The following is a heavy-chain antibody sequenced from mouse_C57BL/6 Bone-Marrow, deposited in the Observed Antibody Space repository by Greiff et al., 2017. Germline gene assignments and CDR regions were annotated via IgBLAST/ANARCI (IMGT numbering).Heavy chain of an antibody. CDR3: ARRAQFITTVGAY. Sequence: QVQLQQSGAELARPGASVKLSCKASGYTFTSYGISWVKQRTGQGLEWIGEIYPRSGNTYYNEKFKGKATLTADKSSSTAYMELRSLTSEDSAVYFCARRAQFITTVGAYWGQGTLVTVSA. CDR1: GYTFTSYG. D-gene: IGHD1-1*01. J-gene: IGHJ3*01. V-gene: IGHV1-81*01. CDR2: IYPRSGNT.